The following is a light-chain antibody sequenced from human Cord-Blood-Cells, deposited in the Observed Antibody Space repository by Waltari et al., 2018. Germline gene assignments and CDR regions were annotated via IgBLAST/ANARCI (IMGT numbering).Light chain of an antibody. J-gene: IGKJ5*01. CDR3: QQSYSTPIT. Sequence: DIQMTKSPPSLSASVGDRVTITCRASQRISSYLHWYQQKPGKAPKLLIYAASSLQSGVPSRFSGSGSGTEFTLTISSLQPEDFATYYCQQSYSTPITFGQGTRLEMK. V-gene: IGKV1-39*01. CDR1: QRISSY. CDR2: AAS.